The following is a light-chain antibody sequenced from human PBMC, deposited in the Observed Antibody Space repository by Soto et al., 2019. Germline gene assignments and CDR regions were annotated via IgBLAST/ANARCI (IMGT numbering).Light chain of an antibody. CDR2: DAS. CDR3: HQRSIGPPLS. V-gene: IGKV3-11*01. Sequence: EIVLTQSPGTLSLSPGERATLSCRASQSVDNYLAWYQQRPGQAPRLLIYDASNRASGIPARFSGSGSGTDFTLTISSLEPEDFAVYYCHQRSIGPPLSFGVGTKVEIK. J-gene: IGKJ4*01. CDR1: QSVDNY.